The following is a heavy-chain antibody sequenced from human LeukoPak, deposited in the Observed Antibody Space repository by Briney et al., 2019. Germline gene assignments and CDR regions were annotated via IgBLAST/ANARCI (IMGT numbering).Heavy chain of an antibody. V-gene: IGHV3-21*01. CDR3: VRDGCGGDCYDGKDAFDI. Sequence: NPGGSLRLSCAASGFTFSSYSMNWVRQAPGKGLEWVSSISSSSSYIYYADSVKGRFTISRDNAKDSLYLQMNSLRAEDTAVYYCVRDGCGGDCYDGKDAFDIWGQGTMVTVSS. CDR1: GFTFSSYS. D-gene: IGHD2-21*02. CDR2: ISSSSSYI. J-gene: IGHJ3*02.